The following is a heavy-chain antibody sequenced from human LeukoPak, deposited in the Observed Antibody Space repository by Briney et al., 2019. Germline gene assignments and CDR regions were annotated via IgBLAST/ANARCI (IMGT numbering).Heavy chain of an antibody. V-gene: IGHV4-39*07. Sequence: KPSETLSLICTVSGGSISSSSYYWGWIRQPPGKGLEWIGSIYYSGSAYYNPSLKSRVSISVDTSKNQFSLKLRSVTAADTAVYYCASPMAWAHNRRDSDYWGLGTLVTVSS. D-gene: IGHD5-24*01. CDR1: GGSISSSSYY. CDR2: IYYSGSA. CDR3: ASPMAWAHNRRDSDY. J-gene: IGHJ4*02.